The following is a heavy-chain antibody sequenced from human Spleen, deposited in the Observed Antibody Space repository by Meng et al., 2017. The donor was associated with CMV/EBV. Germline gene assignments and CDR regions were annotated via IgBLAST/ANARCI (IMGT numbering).Heavy chain of an antibody. CDR3: AAGGSSSWYTGYYYYGMDV. V-gene: IGHV1-18*01. CDR1: GYVFSGYG. CDR2: ISAYNSNT. Sequence: ASVKVSCKTSGYVFSGYGITWVRQAPGQGVEWMGWISAYNSNTNYAQKVQGRVTMSVATSTSTAYMELSSLRSEDTAVYYCAAGGSSSWYTGYYYYGMDVWGQGTTVTVSS. D-gene: IGHD6-13*01. J-gene: IGHJ6*02.